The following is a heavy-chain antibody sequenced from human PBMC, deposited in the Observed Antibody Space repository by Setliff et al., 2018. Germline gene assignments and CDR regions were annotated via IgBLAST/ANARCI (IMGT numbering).Heavy chain of an antibody. CDR2: IDQGSRG. V-gene: IGHV3-53*01. CDR1: GGSISTYY. CDR3: AKDRVNDGIWEFDS. Sequence: LSLTCTVSGGSISTYYWSWIRQPPGKGLEWVSGIDQGSRGYYPDSMKGRFTISRDNYRNTISLQINDLGVEDTATYYCAKDRVNDGIWEFDSWGQGLLVTVSS. J-gene: IGHJ4*02. D-gene: IGHD1-20*01.